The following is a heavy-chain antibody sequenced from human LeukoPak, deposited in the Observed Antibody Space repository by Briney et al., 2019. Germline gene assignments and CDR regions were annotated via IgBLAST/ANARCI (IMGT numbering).Heavy chain of an antibody. CDR3: ARFTLPVVPAAMAGGPYYFDY. Sequence: SETLSLTCAVYGGSFSGYYWSWIRHPLGKGLEWIQEFNHSGSTNYNPSLKSRVTISVDTSKNQFSLKLSSVTAADTAVYYCARFTLPVVPAAMAGGPYYFDYWGQGTLVTVSS. CDR1: GGSFSGYY. CDR2: FNHSGST. V-gene: IGHV4-34*01. J-gene: IGHJ4*02. D-gene: IGHD2-2*01.